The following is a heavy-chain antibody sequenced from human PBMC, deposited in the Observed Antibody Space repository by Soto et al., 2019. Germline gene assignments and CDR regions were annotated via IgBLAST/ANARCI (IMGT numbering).Heavy chain of an antibody. CDR2: ISYDGSNK. Sequence: QVQLVESGGGVVQPGRSLRLSCAASGFTFSSYAMHWVRQAPGKGLEWVAVISYDGSNKYYADSVKGRFTISRDNSKNTLYLQMNSLRAEDTAVYYCARMSQLAQGGGDYWGQGTLVTVSS. CDR1: GFTFSSYA. D-gene: IGHD6-13*01. V-gene: IGHV3-30-3*01. CDR3: ARMSQLAQGGGDY. J-gene: IGHJ4*02.